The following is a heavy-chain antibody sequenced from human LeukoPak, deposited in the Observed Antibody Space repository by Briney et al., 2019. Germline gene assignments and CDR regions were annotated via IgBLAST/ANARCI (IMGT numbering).Heavy chain of an antibody. CDR2: ISGSGGST. J-gene: IGHJ6*03. CDR1: GFTFSSYA. V-gene: IGHV3-23*01. CDR3: AKDRESSSWYYYYYYMDV. Sequence: GGSLRLSCAASGFTFSSYAMSWVRQAPGKGLEWVSAISGSGGSTYYADSVKGRFTISRDNSKNTLYLQMNSLRAEDTAVYYCAKDRESSSWYYYYYYMDVWGKGTTVTVSS. D-gene: IGHD6-13*01.